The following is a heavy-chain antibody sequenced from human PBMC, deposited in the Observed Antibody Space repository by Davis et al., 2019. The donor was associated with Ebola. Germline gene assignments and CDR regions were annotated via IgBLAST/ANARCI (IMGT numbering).Heavy chain of an antibody. Sequence: GGSLRLSCAASGFTFSGSAMHWVRQASGKGLEWVGRIRSKANSYATAYAASVKGRFTISRDDSKKTAYLQMNSLKTEDTAVYYCTTKRQDDAFDIWGQGTMVTVSS. CDR2: IRSKANSYAT. V-gene: IGHV3-73*01. CDR3: TTKRQDDAFDI. J-gene: IGHJ3*02. CDR1: GFTFSGSA.